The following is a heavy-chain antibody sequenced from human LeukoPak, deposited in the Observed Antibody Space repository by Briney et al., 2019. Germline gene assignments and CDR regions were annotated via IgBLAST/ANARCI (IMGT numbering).Heavy chain of an antibody. CDR1: RFTFSSYA. CDR3: AKGNGGNSGEYFYYGMDV. J-gene: IGHJ6*02. Sequence: PGGSLRLSCAASRFTFSSYAMTWVRQAPGRGLDRVSPITGSGGNTYYADSVKGRFTISRDNSKNTLYLQLTSLRAEDTAVYYCAKGNGGNSGEYFYYGMDVWGQGTTVTVSS. CDR2: ITGSGGNT. V-gene: IGHV3-23*01. D-gene: IGHD4-23*01.